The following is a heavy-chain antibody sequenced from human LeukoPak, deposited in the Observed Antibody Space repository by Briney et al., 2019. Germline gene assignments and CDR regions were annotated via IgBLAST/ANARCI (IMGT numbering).Heavy chain of an antibody. D-gene: IGHD3-22*01. J-gene: IGHJ4*02. CDR1: GFTFSDYY. Sequence: GGSLRPSCAASGFTFSDYYMSWIRQAPGKGLEWVSYISSSGSTIYYADSVKGRFTISRDNAKNSLYLQMNSLRAEDTAVYYCARALSYHDSSGYYYDYWGQGTLVTVSS. CDR2: ISSSGSTI. V-gene: IGHV3-11*04. CDR3: ARALSYHDSSGYYYDY.